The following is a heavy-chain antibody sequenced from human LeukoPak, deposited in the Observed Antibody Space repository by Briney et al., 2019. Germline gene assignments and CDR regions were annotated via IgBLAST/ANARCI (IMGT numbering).Heavy chain of an antibody. CDR1: GFTFDDYA. CDR3: AKGYCSSISCHADY. CDR2: ISWNRGSI. V-gene: IGHV3-9*01. D-gene: IGHD2-2*01. Sequence: PGGSLRLSRAASGFTFDDYAMHWVRQAPGKGLEWVSGISWNRGSIGYADSVKGRFTISRDNAKMSLYLQMNSLRAEDTALYYCAKGYCSSISCHADYCGQGTLVTASS. J-gene: IGHJ4*02.